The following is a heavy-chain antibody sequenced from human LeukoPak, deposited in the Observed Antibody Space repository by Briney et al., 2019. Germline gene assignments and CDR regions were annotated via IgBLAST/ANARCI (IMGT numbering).Heavy chain of an antibody. CDR1: GFAFSSYA. D-gene: IGHD3-22*01. Sequence: GGSLRLSCAASGFAFSSYAMSWVRQAPGKGLEWVSGFSSGGTGTYYADSVKGRFTISRDTSKNTLYLQMNSLRAEDTAMYYCARDAYYYDSSGYYLPAGADYWGQGTLVTVSS. CDR3: ARDAYYYDSSGYYLPAGADY. CDR2: FSSGGTGT. V-gene: IGHV3-23*01. J-gene: IGHJ4*02.